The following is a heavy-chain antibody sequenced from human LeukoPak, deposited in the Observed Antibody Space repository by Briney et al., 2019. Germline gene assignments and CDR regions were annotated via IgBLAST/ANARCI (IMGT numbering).Heavy chain of an antibody. CDR2: MNPNSGNT. J-gene: IGHJ4*02. CDR3: ARLRGVYGDLRTFDY. CDR1: GYTFTSYD. D-gene: IGHD4-17*01. V-gene: IGHV1-8*01. Sequence: ASVKVSCKASGYTFTSYDINWVRQATGQGLEWMGWMNPNSGNTGYAQKFQGRVTMTRNTSISTAYMELSSLRPEDTAVYYCARLRGVYGDLRTFDYWGQGTLVTVSS.